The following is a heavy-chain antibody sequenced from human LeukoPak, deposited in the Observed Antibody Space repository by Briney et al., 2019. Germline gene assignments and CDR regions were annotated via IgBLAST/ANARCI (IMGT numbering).Heavy chain of an antibody. CDR2: ISSSGSTI. Sequence: GGSLRLSCAASGFTFSSYEMNWVRQAPGKGLEWVSYISSSGSTIYYADSVKGRSTISRDNAKNPLYLQMNSLRAEDTAVYYCAELGITMIGGVWGKGTTVTISS. V-gene: IGHV3-48*03. J-gene: IGHJ6*04. CDR3: AELGITMIGGV. CDR1: GFTFSSYE. D-gene: IGHD3-10*02.